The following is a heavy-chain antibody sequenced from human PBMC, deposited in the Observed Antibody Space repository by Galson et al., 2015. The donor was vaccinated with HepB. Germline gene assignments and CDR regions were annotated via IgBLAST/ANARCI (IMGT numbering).Heavy chain of an antibody. V-gene: IGHV3-23*01. CDR1: GFTFSSYA. D-gene: IGHD2-21*02. CDR2: ISGSGGST. Sequence: SLRLSCAASGFTFSSYAMSWVRQAPGKGLEWVSAISGSGGSTYYADSVKGRFTISRDNSKNTLYLQMNSLRAEDTAVYYCAKADSYIVVVTATNHDAFDIWGQGTMVTVSS. J-gene: IGHJ3*02. CDR3: AKADSYIVVVTATNHDAFDI.